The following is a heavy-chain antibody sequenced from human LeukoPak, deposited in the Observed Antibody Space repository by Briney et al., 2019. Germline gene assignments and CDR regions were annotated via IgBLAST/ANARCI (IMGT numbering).Heavy chain of an antibody. D-gene: IGHD2-15*01. J-gene: IGHJ4*02. V-gene: IGHV3-23*01. Sequence: GGSLRLSSAASGFTFMKYAMSWVRQAPGRGLEWVSAICGNAACTLYADSVKGRFIISRDNSRNTMYLYLQMNSLRAEDTAVYYCARHLATPGSYPLDYWGQGTPVTVSS. CDR2: ICGNAACT. CDR3: ARHLATPGSYPLDY. CDR1: GFTFMKYA.